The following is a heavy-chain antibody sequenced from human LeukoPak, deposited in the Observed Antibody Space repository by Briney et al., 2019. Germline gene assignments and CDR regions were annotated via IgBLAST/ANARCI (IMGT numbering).Heavy chain of an antibody. V-gene: IGHV1-8*01. CDR3: ARDGISIAAAGYTYYYYGMDV. J-gene: IGHJ6*02. CDR2: ET. Sequence: ETIYAQKFQGRVTMTRNTSISTAYMELSSLRSEDTAVYYCARDGISIAAAGYTYYYYGMDVWGQGTTVTVSS. D-gene: IGHD6-13*01.